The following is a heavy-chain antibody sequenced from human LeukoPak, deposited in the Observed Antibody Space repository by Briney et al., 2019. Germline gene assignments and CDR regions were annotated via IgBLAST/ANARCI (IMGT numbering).Heavy chain of an antibody. CDR1: GYSFTSYW. CDR2: IYPGDSDT. CDR3: ARRSGRSSGWYLVNDY. J-gene: IGHJ4*02. V-gene: IGHV5-51*01. D-gene: IGHD6-19*01. Sequence: GESLKISCKGSGYSFTSYWIGWVRQMPGKGLEWMGIIYPGDSDTRYSPSFQGQVTISAHKSIRTAYLQWSSLKASDTAMYYCARRSGRSSGWYLVNDYWGQGTLVTVSS.